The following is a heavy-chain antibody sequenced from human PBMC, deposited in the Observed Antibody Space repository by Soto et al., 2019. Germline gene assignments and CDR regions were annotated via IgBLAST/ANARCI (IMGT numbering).Heavy chain of an antibody. V-gene: IGHV4-39*01. J-gene: IGHJ5*02. CDR2: INYSGNT. CDR1: GDSISSSSGYY. D-gene: IGHD5-12*01. CDR3: ARHKSGTDRHDP. Sequence: QLHLQESGPGLVKPSETLSLTCTVSGDSISSSSGYYWGWIRQPPGKGLEWIGIINYSGNTFYNPSLRSRVTISVDTSKNQFSLWLNSVTAADTAVYYCARHKSGTDRHDPWGQGTLVTVSS.